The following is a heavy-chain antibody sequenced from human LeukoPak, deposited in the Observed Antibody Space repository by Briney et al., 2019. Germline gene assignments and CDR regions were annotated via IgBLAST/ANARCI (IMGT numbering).Heavy chain of an antibody. CDR2: FSNSGST. Sequence: PSETLSLTCTVSGGSISNYYWSWIRQPPGKGLEWIGYFSNSGSTDYNPSLKSRVTISVDTSKNQFSLKLSSVTAADTAVYYCARGYYSILTGYYVDYWGQGTLVTVSS. CDR1: GGSISNYY. CDR3: ARGYYSILTGYYVDY. D-gene: IGHD3-9*01. J-gene: IGHJ4*02. V-gene: IGHV4-59*01.